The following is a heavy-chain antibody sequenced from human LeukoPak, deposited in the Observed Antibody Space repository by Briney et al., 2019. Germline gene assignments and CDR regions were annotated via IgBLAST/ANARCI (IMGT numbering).Heavy chain of an antibody. D-gene: IGHD3-22*01. CDR3: ARAVYSGYWLSNYYFDY. Sequence: SETLSLTCTVSGGSFSNYFRGWIRQPPGRGLEWIGYVHNSGSTTYNPSLKSRGTIVLDTSRNQFSLRLSSVTAADTAVYYCARAVYSGYWLSNYYFDYWGQGTLVTVSS. CDR2: VHNSGST. V-gene: IGHV4-59*01. CDR1: GGSFSNYF. J-gene: IGHJ4*02.